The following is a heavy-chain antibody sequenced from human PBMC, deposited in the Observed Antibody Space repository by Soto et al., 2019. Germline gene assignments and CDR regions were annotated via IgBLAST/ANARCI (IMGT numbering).Heavy chain of an antibody. V-gene: IGHV6-1*01. D-gene: IGHD6-13*01. J-gene: IGHJ4*02. CDR2: TYYRSKWYN. Sequence: SQTLSLTCAISGDSVSSNSTAWNWIRQSPSRGLEWLGRTYYRSKWYNDYAVSVKSRITINPDTSKNQFSLQLNSVTPEDTAVYYCVQAAGYSSSWYFDYWGQGTLVTVSS. CDR1: GDSVSSNSTA. CDR3: VQAAGYSSSWYFDY.